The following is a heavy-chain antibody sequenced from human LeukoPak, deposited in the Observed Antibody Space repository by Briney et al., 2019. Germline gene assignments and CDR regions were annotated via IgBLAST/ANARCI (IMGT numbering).Heavy chain of an antibody. CDR3: AQALRRVYWV. V-gene: IGHV2-5*02. CDR1: GFSLNTDGVG. J-gene: IGHJ4*02. Sequence: SGPSLVKPTQTLTLTCTFSGFSLNTDGVGVAWIRQPPGKALEWLAVIYWDDDTQYSPSLKTRLTITKDASKNQVVLTVTNMDPLDAGTYYCAQALRRVYWVWGQGTLVTVSS. D-gene: IGHD3-10*01. CDR2: IYWDDDT.